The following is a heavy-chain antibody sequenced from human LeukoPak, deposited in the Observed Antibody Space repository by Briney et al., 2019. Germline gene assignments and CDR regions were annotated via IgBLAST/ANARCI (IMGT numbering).Heavy chain of an antibody. CDR3: AKGPNYDILTGWRKTYNGFDI. J-gene: IGHJ3*02. CDR2: ISSSGSTI. CDR1: GFTFRGYE. V-gene: IGHV3-48*03. Sequence: PGGSLRLSCAASGFTFRGYEMNWVRQAPGKGLEWVSYISSSGSTIYYADSVKGRFTISRDNSKNTLYLQMNSLRAEDTAVYYCAKGPNYDILTGWRKTYNGFDIWGQGTMVTVSS. D-gene: IGHD3-9*01.